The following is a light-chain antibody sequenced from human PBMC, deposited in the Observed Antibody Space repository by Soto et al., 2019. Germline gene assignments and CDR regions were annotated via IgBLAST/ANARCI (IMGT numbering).Light chain of an antibody. CDR3: GTWDNRLSVRV. V-gene: IGLV1-51*02. Sequence: QSVLTQPPSVSAAPGQRVTISCSGSSSNIGNNYVSWYQLVPGKAPKLLISENDKRPSGIPDRFSGSKSGTSATLDITGLQTGDEAVYYCGTWDNRLSVRVFGGGTKLTVL. CDR2: END. CDR1: SSNIGNNY. J-gene: IGLJ3*02.